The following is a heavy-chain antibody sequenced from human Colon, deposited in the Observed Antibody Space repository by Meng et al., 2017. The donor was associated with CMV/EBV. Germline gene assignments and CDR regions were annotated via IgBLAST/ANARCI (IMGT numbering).Heavy chain of an antibody. D-gene: IGHD3-16*01. J-gene: IGHJ4*02. V-gene: IGHV1-2*06. Sequence: QVHLVQSGAEVKTPGASVKVSCKASGYSFTGYYVHWVRQAPGQGLEWMGRINPNNGGTNSAQKLQGRVTMTTDTSINTAYMELISLTSDDTAVYYCARVPFGGGTSLDYWGQGTLVTVSS. CDR1: GYSFTGYY. CDR2: INPNNGGT. CDR3: ARVPFGGGTSLDY.